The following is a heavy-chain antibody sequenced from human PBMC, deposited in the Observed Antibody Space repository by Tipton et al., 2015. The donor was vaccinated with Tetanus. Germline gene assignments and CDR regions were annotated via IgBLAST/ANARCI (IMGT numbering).Heavy chain of an antibody. D-gene: IGHD6-25*01. Sequence: SLRLSCEVSGFTFSNYEMNWVRQAPGRGLEWVSSISSTSRYIYYAESVKGRFTISRDNAKNSLFLEMNSLRADDTAVYFCVSGSALDYWGQGTLITVSS. CDR1: GFTFSNYE. J-gene: IGHJ4*02. V-gene: IGHV3-21*01. CDR3: VSGSALDY. CDR2: ISSTSRYI.